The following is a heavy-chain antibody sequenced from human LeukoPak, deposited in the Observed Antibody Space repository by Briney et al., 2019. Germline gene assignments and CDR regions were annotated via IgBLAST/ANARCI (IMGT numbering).Heavy chain of an antibody. CDR1: GYNFASYW. CDR3: ARHMGEGFFGY. CDR2: IYPGDSDT. V-gene: IGHV5-51*01. Sequence: GESLKISCTGSGYNFASYWIGWVRQMSGKGLEYMGIIYPGDSDTRYSPSFQGQVTISADKSISTAYLQWSSLKASDTAIYYCARHMGEGFFGYWGQGTLVTVSS. J-gene: IGHJ4*02. D-gene: IGHD1-26*01.